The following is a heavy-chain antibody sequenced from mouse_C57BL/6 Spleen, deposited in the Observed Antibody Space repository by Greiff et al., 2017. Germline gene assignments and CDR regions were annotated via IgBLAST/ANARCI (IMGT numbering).Heavy chain of an antibody. CDR3: ARRETGNDY. Sequence: DVKLVESGGDLVKPGGSLKLSCAASGFTFSSYGMSWVRQTPDKRLEWVATISSGGSYTYYPDSVKGRFTISRDNAKHTLYLQMSSLKSEDTAMYYCARRETGNDYWGQGTTLTVSS. CDR2: ISSGGSYT. V-gene: IGHV5-6*02. CDR1: GFTFSSYG. J-gene: IGHJ2*01.